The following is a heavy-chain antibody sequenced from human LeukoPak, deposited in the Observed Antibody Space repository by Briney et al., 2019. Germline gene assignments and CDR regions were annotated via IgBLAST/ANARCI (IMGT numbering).Heavy chain of an antibody. V-gene: IGHV1-24*01. J-gene: IGHJ4*02. CDR2: FDPEDGER. CDR3: ATCGDYRGDY. CDR1: GYTFTELS. Sequence: VSVKVSCKASGYTFTELSMHWVRQAPGKGLEWMGGFDPEDGERIYAQKFQGRVTMTEDTSTDTAYMELSSLRSEDTAVYYCATCGDYRGDYWGQGTLVTVSS. D-gene: IGHD4-17*01.